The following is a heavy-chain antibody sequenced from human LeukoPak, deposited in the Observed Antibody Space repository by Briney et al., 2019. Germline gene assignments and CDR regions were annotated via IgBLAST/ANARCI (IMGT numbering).Heavy chain of an antibody. V-gene: IGHV4-59*01. Sequence: SETLSLTCTVSGGSISSYYWSWIRQPPGKGLEWIGYIYYSGSTNYNPSLKSRATISVDTSKNQFSLKLSSVTAADTAVYYCASLARYYYGSGWPSIDYWGQGTLVTVSS. J-gene: IGHJ4*02. CDR3: ASLARYYYGSGWPSIDY. D-gene: IGHD3-10*01. CDR2: IYYSGST. CDR1: GGSISSYY.